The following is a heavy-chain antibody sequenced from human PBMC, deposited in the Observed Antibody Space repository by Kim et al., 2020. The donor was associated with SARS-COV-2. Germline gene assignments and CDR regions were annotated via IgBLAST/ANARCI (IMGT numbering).Heavy chain of an antibody. V-gene: IGHV3-23*01. CDR3: AKTQGYCDY. J-gene: IGHJ4*02. CDR2: ISGSGNT. Sequence: GGSLRLSCAASGFTFSIYSMTWVRQAPGKGLEWLSYISGSGNTNYADSVKGRFTIPRDNSKNTLYLQMNSLRAEDTAVYYCAKTQGYCDYWGQGTLLTVS. CDR1: GFTFSIYS. D-gene: IGHD3-22*01.